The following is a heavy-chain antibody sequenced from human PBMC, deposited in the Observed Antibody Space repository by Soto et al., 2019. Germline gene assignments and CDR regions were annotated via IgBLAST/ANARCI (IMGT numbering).Heavy chain of an antibody. V-gene: IGHV3-9*01. J-gene: IGHJ4*02. CDR1: GFTFDDYA. D-gene: IGHD3-22*01. Sequence: SLRLSCAASGFTFDDYAMHWVRQAPGKGLEWVSGISWNSGSIGYADSVKGRFTISRDNAKNSLYLQMNSLRAEDTALYYCAKDMGGSGYAYYFDYWGQGTLVTVSS. CDR2: ISWNSGSI. CDR3: AKDMGGSGYAYYFDY.